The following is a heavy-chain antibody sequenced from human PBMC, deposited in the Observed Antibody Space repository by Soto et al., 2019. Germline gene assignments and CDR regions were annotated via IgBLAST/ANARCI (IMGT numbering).Heavy chain of an antibody. CDR3: AGGKFRD. CDR2: MNPNSGNT. CDR1: GYNFNTFD. J-gene: IGHJ4*02. Sequence: ASVKGSCKASGYNFNTFDIYWVRQATGHWLEWMGWMNPNSGNTGYAQELRGRVTMTRNTSNTTAYMELPSLTSDDTCGYYCAGGKFRDWGQGPLVTVAS. V-gene: IGHV1-8*02.